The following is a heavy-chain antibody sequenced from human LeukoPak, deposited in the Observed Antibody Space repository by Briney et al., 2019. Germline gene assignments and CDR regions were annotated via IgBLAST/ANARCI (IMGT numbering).Heavy chain of an antibody. D-gene: IGHD3-3*01. CDR1: GFTFSSYS. J-gene: IGHJ4*02. V-gene: IGHV3-21*01. CDR3: AREAYYDFWSGYSKNSAFDY. Sequence: GGSLRLSCAASGFTFSSYSMNWVRQAPGKGLEWVSSISSSSSYIYYAGSVKGRFTISRDNAKNSLYLQMNSLRAEDTAVYYCAREAYYDFWSGYSKNSAFDYWGQGTLVTVSS. CDR2: ISSSSSYI.